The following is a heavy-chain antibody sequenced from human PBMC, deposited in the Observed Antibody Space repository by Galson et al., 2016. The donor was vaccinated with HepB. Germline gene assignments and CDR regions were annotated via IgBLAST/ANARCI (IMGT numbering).Heavy chain of an antibody. CDR3: ARCKIQLWKGNWFDP. CDR1: GGSFRGYY. D-gene: IGHD5-18*01. J-gene: IGHJ5*02. V-gene: IGHV4-30-4*08. Sequence: TLSLTCAVYGGSFRGYYWSWVRQPPGKGLEWIGYIYYSGSTYYNPSLKSRVTISVDTSKNQFSLKLSSVTAADTAVYYCARCKIQLWKGNWFDPWGQGTLVTVSS. CDR2: IYYSGST.